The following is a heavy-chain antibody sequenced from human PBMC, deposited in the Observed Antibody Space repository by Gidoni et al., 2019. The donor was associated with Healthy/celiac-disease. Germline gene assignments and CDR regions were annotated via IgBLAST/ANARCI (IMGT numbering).Heavy chain of an antibody. V-gene: IGHV3-11*06. J-gene: IGHJ4*02. Sequence: QVQLVESGGGLVKPGGSLRLSCAASGFTFSDYYMSWIRQAPGKGLEWVSYISSSSSYTNYADSVKGRFTISRDNAKNSLYLQMNSLRAEDTAVYYCASKGTTVTTRVLDYWGQGTLVTVSS. D-gene: IGHD4-17*01. CDR1: GFTFSDYY. CDR3: ASKGTTVTTRVLDY. CDR2: ISSSSSYT.